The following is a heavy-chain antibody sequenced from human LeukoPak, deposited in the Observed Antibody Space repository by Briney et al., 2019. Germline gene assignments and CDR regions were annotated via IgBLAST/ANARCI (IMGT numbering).Heavy chain of an antibody. CDR3: TRDLRNNYYGSGRTDY. D-gene: IGHD3-10*01. CDR2: IRSKAYGGTT. V-gene: IGHV3-49*03. J-gene: IGHJ4*02. Sequence: PGRSLRLSCTASGFTFGDYAMSWFRQAPGKGLEWAGFIRSKAYGGTTEYAASVKGRFTISRDDSKSIAYLQMNSLKTEDTAVYYCTRDLRNNYYGSGRTDYWGQGTLVTVSS. CDR1: GFTFGDYA.